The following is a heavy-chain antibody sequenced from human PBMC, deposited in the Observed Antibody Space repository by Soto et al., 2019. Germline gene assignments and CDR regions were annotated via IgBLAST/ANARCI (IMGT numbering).Heavy chain of an antibody. J-gene: IGHJ4*02. CDR2: IVPIFGKA. D-gene: IGHD3-10*01. CDR3: ARGRDGSNYYFDY. V-gene: IGHV1-69*13. Sequence: AASVKVSCKASGGTFSDSVTSWVRQAPGQGLEWMGGIVPIFGKANLAEKFQDRVTITADESTSTAYMELSSLRSEDTAVYYCARGRDGSNYYFDYWGQGTLVTVSS. CDR1: GGTFSDSV.